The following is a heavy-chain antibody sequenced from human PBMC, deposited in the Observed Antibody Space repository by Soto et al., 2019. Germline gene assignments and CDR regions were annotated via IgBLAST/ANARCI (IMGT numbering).Heavy chain of an antibody. Sequence: QVQLQQWGAGLLKPSETLSLTCAVNGGSVNSGNYYWSWIRQPPGKGLEWIGEMSHSGGTHFNPSLKSRVTISVDTSKNQFSLKMSSVTAADTALYYCARVERATATTVVDAFDIWGPGTMVTVSS. CDR3: ARVERATATTVVDAFDI. V-gene: IGHV4-34*01. D-gene: IGHD1-1*01. J-gene: IGHJ3*02. CDR2: MSHSGGT. CDR1: GGSVNSGNYY.